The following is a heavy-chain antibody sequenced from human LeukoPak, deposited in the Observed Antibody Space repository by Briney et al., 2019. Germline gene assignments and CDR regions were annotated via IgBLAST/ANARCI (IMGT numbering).Heavy chain of an antibody. D-gene: IGHD2-8*01. CDR2: IYHSGST. CDR3: ALGYCTNGVCSAGYFDY. Sequence: PSETLPLTCAVSGYSISSGYYWGWIRQPPGKGLEWIGSIYHSGSTYYNPSLKSRVTISVDTSKNQFSLKLSSVTAADTAVYYCALGYCTNGVCSAGYFDYWGQGTLVTVSS. J-gene: IGHJ4*02. CDR1: GYSISSGYY. V-gene: IGHV4-38-2*01.